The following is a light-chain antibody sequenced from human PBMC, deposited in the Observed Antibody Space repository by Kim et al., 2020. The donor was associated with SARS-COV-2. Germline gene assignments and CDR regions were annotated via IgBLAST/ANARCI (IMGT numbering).Light chain of an antibody. Sequence: PGERDSLSCRASQSISSYLAWYQQKPGQAPRLLIYDASNRTTGIPARFSGSESGTDFTLTISSLEPEDFAVYYCQQRSNWPPVYTFGQGTKLEI. J-gene: IGKJ2*01. CDR2: DAS. CDR1: QSISSY. V-gene: IGKV3-11*01. CDR3: QQRSNWPPVYT.